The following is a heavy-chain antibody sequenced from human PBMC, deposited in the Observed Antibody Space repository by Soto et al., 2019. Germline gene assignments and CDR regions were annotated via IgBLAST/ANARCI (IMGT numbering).Heavy chain of an antibody. CDR2: IYYSGST. CDR1: GGSVSSGSYY. V-gene: IGHV4-61*01. J-gene: IGHJ4*02. D-gene: IGHD2-15*01. CDR3: ARDGNKYCSGGSYYYY. Sequence: SETLSLTCTASGGSVSSGSYYWSWIRQPPGKGLEWIGYIYYSGSTNYNPSLKSRVTISVDTSKNQFSLKLSSVTAADTAVYYCARDGNKYCSGGSYYYYWGQGTLVTVSS.